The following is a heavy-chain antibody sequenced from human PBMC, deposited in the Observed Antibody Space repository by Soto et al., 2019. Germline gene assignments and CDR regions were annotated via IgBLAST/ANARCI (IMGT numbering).Heavy chain of an antibody. J-gene: IGHJ6*02. CDR1: GYSISSCCYY. D-gene: IGHD6-13*01. V-gene: IGHV4-39*01. CDR3: ARHAVYSSSWHSYYGMDV. CDR2: ISYRGST. Sequence: ASETLSLTCTVSGYSISSCCYYWGWIRQHQGKGLEWIGNISYRGSTYYNTSLKSRVTISVDTSKTQFSLKLSSVTAADTAVYYCARHAVYSSSWHSYYGMDVWGQGTTVTVSS.